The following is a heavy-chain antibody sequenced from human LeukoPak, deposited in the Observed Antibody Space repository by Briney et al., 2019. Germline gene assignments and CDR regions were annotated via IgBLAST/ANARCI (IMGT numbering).Heavy chain of an antibody. CDR2: IYHSGST. J-gene: IGHJ3*02. CDR1: GYSISSGYY. Sequence: PSETLSLTCAVSGYSISSGYYWGWIRQPPGKGLEWVGSIYHSGSTYYNPSLKSRVTISVDTSKNQFSLKLSSVTAADTAVYYCARGPETLMGAFDIWGQGTMVTVSS. D-gene: IGHD1-14*01. CDR3: ARGPETLMGAFDI. V-gene: IGHV4-38-2*01.